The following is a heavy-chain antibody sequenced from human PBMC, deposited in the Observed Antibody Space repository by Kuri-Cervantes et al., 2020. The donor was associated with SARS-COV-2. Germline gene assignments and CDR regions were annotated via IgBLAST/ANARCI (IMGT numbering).Heavy chain of an antibody. D-gene: IGHD7-27*01. CDR2: ISGSGGST. CDR1: GLRFSSQT. CDR3: TREGLNWGWLDY. Sequence: GESLKISCAVSGLRFSSQTMSWVRQAAGKGLEWVSGISGSGGSTYYADSVEGRFTISRDNSKNSLYLQMNSLKTEDTAVYYCTREGLNWGWLDYWGQGTLVTVSS. V-gene: IGHV3-23*01. J-gene: IGHJ4*02.